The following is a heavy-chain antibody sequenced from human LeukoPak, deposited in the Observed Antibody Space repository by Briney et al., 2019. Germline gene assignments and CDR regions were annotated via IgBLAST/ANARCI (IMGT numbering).Heavy chain of an antibody. D-gene: IGHD2-15*01. CDR1: GGPIISSSYY. J-gene: IGHJ4*02. CDR2: IDYRGST. CDR3: ARGVVATWSQKYYFDY. V-gene: IGHV4-39*01. Sequence: SETLSLTCTVSGGPIISSSYYWGWIRQPPGKGLEWIGSIDYRGSTYYNPSLKSRVTISVDTSRNQFSLKLSSMTAADTAVYYCARGVVATWSQKYYFDYWGQGTLVTVSS.